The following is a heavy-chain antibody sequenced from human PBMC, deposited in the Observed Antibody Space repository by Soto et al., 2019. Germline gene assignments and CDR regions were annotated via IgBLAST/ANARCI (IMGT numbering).Heavy chain of an antibody. J-gene: IGHJ5*02. D-gene: IGHD6-19*01. V-gene: IGHV4-59*01. CDR3: ARSRVSGWMGWFDP. Sequence: PSETLSLTCTVSGGSISSYYWSWIRQPPGKGLEWIGYIYYSGSTNYNLSLKSRVTISVDTSKNQFSLKLSSVTAADTAVYYCARSRVSGWMGWFDPWGQGTLVTVSS. CDR1: GGSISSYY. CDR2: IYYSGST.